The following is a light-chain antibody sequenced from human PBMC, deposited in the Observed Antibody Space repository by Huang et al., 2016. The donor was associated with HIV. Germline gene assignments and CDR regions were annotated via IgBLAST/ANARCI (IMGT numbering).Light chain of an antibody. CDR1: QSISSW. J-gene: IGKJ1*01. CDR3: QQYNSYWT. V-gene: IGKV1-5*03. Sequence: DIQMTQSPSTLSASVRDRVTITCRASQSISSWLAWYQQKPGKAPKLLIYKASNLESGVPSRFSGSGSGTEFTLTISSLQPDDFATYYCQQYNSYWTFGQGTKVEIK. CDR2: KAS.